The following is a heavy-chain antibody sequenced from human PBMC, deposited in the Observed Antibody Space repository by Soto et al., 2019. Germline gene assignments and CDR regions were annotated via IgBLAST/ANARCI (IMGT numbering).Heavy chain of an antibody. V-gene: IGHV1-2*04. CDR3: ARWGIVAHLSSGYAYYYYGMDV. CDR1: GYTFTGYY. D-gene: IGHD3-22*01. CDR2: INPNSGGT. Sequence: ASVKVSCKASGYTFTGYYMHWVRQAPGQGLEWMGWINPNSGGTNYAQKFQGWVTMTRDTSISTAYMELSRLRSDDTAVYYCARWGIVAHLSSGYAYYYYGMDVWGQGTTVTVSS. J-gene: IGHJ6*02.